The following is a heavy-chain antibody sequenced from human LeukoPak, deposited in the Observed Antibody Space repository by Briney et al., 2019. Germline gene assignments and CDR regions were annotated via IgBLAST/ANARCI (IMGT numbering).Heavy chain of an antibody. CDR1: GYTFTGYY. CDR3: AKDGNGIVGATHVDY. D-gene: IGHD1-26*01. Sequence: SCKASGYTFTGYYMHWVRQAPGKGLEWVAVISYDGSNKYYADSVKGRFTISRDNSKNTLYLQMNSLRAEDTAVYYCAKDGNGIVGATHVDYWGQGTLVTVSS. CDR2: ISYDGSNK. J-gene: IGHJ4*02. V-gene: IGHV3-30*04.